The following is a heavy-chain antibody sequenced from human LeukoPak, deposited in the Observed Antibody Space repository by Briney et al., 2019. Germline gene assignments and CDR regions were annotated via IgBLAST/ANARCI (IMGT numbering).Heavy chain of an antibody. CDR3: ARVKIVVVPAAVQYYFDY. J-gene: IGHJ4*02. CDR1: GGSISSYY. Sequence: SETLSLTCTVSGGSISSYYWSWIRQPAGKGLEWIGRIYTSGSTNYNPSLKSRVTMSVDTSKNQFSLKLSSVTAADTAVYYCARVKIVVVPAAVQYYFDYWGQGTLVTVSS. CDR2: IYTSGST. V-gene: IGHV4-4*07. D-gene: IGHD2-2*02.